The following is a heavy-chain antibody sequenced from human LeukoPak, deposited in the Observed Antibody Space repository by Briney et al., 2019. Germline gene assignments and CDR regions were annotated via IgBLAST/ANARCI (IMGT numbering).Heavy chain of an antibody. D-gene: IGHD3-22*01. CDR2: IYNVGNT. Sequence: GGSLRLSCAASGFTFSSYGMHWVRQAPGKGLEWVSVIYNVGNTHYADSVKGRFTISRDISKNTVYLQMNSLRAEDTAMYFCARSSRYYYDSSGYYPGPPDHWGQGTLVTVSS. CDR1: GFTFSSYG. V-gene: IGHV3-53*01. J-gene: IGHJ5*02. CDR3: ARSSRYYYDSSGYYPGPPDH.